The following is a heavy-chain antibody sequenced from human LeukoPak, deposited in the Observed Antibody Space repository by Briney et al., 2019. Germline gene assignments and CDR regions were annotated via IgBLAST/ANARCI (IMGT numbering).Heavy chain of an antibody. CDR3: ARGERLGPDF. V-gene: IGHV4-59*01. CDR1: GDSIIGYY. J-gene: IGHJ4*02. D-gene: IGHD1-1*01. Sequence: SETLSLTCTVSGDSIIGYYWSWIRQPLGKGLEWIGYIHYSGSTNYNPSLKSRVTISVDTSRSHFSLKLSSATAADTAVYYCARGERLGPDFWGQGTLVTVSS. CDR2: IHYSGST.